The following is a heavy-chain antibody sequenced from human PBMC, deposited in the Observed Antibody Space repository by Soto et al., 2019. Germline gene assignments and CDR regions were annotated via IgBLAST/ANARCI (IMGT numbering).Heavy chain of an antibody. CDR3: AKDRARFRSDVVPAAPERY. CDR2: ISGSGGST. CDR1: GFTFSSYA. J-gene: IGHJ4*02. D-gene: IGHD2-2*01. Sequence: GGSLRLSCAASGFTFSSYAMSWARQAPGKGLEWVSAISGSGGSTYYADSVKGRFTISRDNSKNTLYLQMNSLRAEDTAVYYCAKDRARFRSDVVPAAPERYWGQGTLVTVSS. V-gene: IGHV3-23*01.